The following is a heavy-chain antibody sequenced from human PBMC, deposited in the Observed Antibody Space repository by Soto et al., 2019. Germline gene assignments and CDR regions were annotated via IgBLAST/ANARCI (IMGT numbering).Heavy chain of an antibody. D-gene: IGHD3-3*01. CDR1: GFTFSSYA. CDR3: AKKFRFLEWLLSALDY. V-gene: IGHV3-23*01. Sequence: EVQLLESGGGLVQPGGSLRLSCAASGFTFSSYAMSWVRQAPGKGLEWVSAISGSGGSTYYADSVKGRFTISRDNSKNTLYLQMNSLRAEDTAVYYCAKKFRFLEWLLSALDYWGQGTLVTVSS. J-gene: IGHJ4*02. CDR2: ISGSGGST.